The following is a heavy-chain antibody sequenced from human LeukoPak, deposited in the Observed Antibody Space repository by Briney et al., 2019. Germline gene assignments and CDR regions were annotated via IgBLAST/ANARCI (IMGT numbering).Heavy chain of an antibody. CDR2: INHSGST. J-gene: IGHJ6*04. CDR1: GVSFSGYY. Sequence: SETLSLTCAVYGVSFSGYYWSWLRQPPGKGLEWVGEINHSGSTNYNPSLNSRVTISVDTSKTQFSLKLSSVTAADTAVYYCARGAYYYGSGSYYNRLYGMDVWGKGTTVTVSS. D-gene: IGHD3-10*01. V-gene: IGHV4-34*01. CDR3: ARGAYYYGSGSYYNRLYGMDV.